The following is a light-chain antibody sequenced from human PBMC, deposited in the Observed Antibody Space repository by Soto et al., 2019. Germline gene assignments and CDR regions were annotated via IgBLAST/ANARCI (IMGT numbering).Light chain of an antibody. V-gene: IGKV3-20*01. CDR2: GAS. CDR3: QQYNRSPPWT. J-gene: IGKJ1*01. Sequence: EIVMTQSPATLSVSPGERATLSCRASQSAGSSYLAWYQQKPGQAPRLLSYGASSRATGIPDRFSGSGSGTDFTLTISRLEPEDFAVYYCQQYNRSPPWTFGQGTKVDIK. CDR1: QSAGSSY.